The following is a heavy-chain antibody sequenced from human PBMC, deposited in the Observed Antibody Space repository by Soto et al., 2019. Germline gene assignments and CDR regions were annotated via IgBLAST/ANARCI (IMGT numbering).Heavy chain of an antibody. CDR2: IYYSGST. J-gene: IGHJ6*02. D-gene: IGHD4-17*01. CDR1: GGSIGSGDYY. V-gene: IGHV4-30-4*01. Sequence: SETLSLTCTVSGGSIGSGDYYWSWIRQPPGKGLEWIGYIYYSGSTYYNPSLRSRLTISVDTSKNQFSLKLSSVTAADTAVYCCARLGPTTVPTSYFTGNYNGMDVWGQGTTVTVSS. CDR3: ARLGPTTVPTSYFTGNYNGMDV.